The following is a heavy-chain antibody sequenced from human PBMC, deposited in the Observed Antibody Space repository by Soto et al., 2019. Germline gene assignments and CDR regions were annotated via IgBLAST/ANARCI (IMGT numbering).Heavy chain of an antibody. J-gene: IGHJ4*02. CDR2: FFHCGSP. D-gene: IGHD3-22*01. V-gene: IGHV4-4*02. CDR1: GGSISSSNW. CDR3: ASFYYDSSGYYSRNSTYYFDY. Sequence: SETLSLTCAVSGGSISSSNWWSWVRQPPGKGLECFGEFFHCGSPNYNPSFKIRVTISVDKSKNHFSLKLSFVTAADTAVYFCASFYYDSSGYYSRNSTYYFDYWGQGTLVTVSS.